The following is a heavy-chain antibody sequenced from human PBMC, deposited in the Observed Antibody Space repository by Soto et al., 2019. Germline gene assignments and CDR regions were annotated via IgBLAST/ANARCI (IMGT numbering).Heavy chain of an antibody. V-gene: IGHV4-31*03. Sequence: HVQLQESGPGLVKPSQTLSLTCTVSGGSISSGGFHWSWIRQHPGSGLEWIGYIYYTGRSLYNPSIKSRVAMSLATSKMQVSLNLSSVTAADTAVYYCAGAPGYCSGGDCYGDVGFDYWGQGTLVSVSS. J-gene: IGHJ4*02. CDR3: AGAPGYCSGGDCYGDVGFDY. D-gene: IGHD2-15*01. CDR2: IYYTGRS. CDR1: GGSISSGGFH.